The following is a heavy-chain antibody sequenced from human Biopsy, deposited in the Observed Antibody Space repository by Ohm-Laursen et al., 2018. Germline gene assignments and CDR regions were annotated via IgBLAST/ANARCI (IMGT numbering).Heavy chain of an antibody. J-gene: IGHJ2*01. D-gene: IGHD3-9*01. CDR1: GASVKTSGYF. CDR2: ISYNERT. V-gene: IGHV4-31*03. Sequence: TLSLTCSVSGASVKTSGYFWAWIRQRPGKGLEWIGYISYNERTHYNPSLTSRLAISFDTSNNRISLQLRSVSVADTAVYYCVRDPKTGTAEAWCFDLWGRGSPVTVPS. CDR3: VRDPKTGTAEAWCFDL.